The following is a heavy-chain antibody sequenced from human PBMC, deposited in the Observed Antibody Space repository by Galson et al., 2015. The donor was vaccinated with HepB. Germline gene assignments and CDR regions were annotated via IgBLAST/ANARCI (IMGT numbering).Heavy chain of an antibody. V-gene: IGHV3-30*18. CDR1: GLSFRRYG. CDR3: AKDGYTIGWGPPWFDP. CDR2: ISYDGTKS. Sequence: SLRLSCAASGLSFRRYGMHWVRQAPGKGLEWVAVISYDGTKSSYGDSVRGRFTISRDNSKNTLYLEMNSPRAEDTAVYYCAKDGYTIGWGPPWFDPWGQGTLVTVSS. D-gene: IGHD3-10*01. J-gene: IGHJ5*02.